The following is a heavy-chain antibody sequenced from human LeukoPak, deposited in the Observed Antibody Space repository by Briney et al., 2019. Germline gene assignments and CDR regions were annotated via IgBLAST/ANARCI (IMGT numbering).Heavy chain of an antibody. D-gene: IGHD1-7*01. V-gene: IGHV1-69*13. Sequence: SVKVSCRASGGTFSSYAISWVRQAPGQGLEWMGGIIPIFGTANYAQKFQGRVTITADESTSTAYMELSSLRSEDTAVYYCARVEGNYAAPFDYWGQGTLVTVSS. CDR1: GGTFSSYA. CDR2: IIPIFGTA. J-gene: IGHJ4*02. CDR3: ARVEGNYAAPFDY.